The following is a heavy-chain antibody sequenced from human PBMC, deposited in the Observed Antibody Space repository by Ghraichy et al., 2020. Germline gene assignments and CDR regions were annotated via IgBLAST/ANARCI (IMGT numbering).Heavy chain of an antibody. CDR1: GFTFSSYS. J-gene: IGHJ3*02. CDR3: ARTAMYYDFWSGYQRAFDI. CDR2: ISSSSSTI. Sequence: GGSLRLSCAASGFTFSSYSMNWVRQAPGKGLEWVSYISSSSSTIYYADSVKGRFTISRDNAKNSLYLQMNSLRDEDTAVYYCARTAMYYDFWSGYQRAFDIWGQGTMVTVSS. D-gene: IGHD3-3*01. V-gene: IGHV3-48*02.